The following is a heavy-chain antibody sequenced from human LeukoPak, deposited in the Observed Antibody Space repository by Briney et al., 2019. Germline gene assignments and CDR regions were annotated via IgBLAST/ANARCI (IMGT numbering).Heavy chain of an antibody. CDR2: FSNSGGTA. D-gene: IGHD1-26*01. Sequence: PGGSLRLSCEASGFTFSNFAMTWVRQAPGQGLEWVSGFSNSGGTAYYADSVKGRVTISRDNSKNTLFLQLNSLSADDAAIYYCSKEGGGSSSLSLDDWGQGTLVTVAS. J-gene: IGHJ4*02. CDR1: GFTFSNFA. CDR3: SKEGGGSSSLSLDD. V-gene: IGHV3-23*01.